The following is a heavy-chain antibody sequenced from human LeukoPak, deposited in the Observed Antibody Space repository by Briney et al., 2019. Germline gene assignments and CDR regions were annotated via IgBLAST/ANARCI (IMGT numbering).Heavy chain of an antibody. CDR2: INHSGST. CDR1: GGSFSGYY. J-gene: IGHJ4*02. Sequence: PSETLSLTCAVYGGSFSGYYWSWIRQPPGKGLEWIGEINHSGSTNHNPSLKSRVTISVDTSKNQFSLKLSSVTAADTAVYYCARGASGSYYRRFDYWGQGTLVTVSS. V-gene: IGHV4-34*01. CDR3: ARGASGSYYRRFDY. D-gene: IGHD1-26*01.